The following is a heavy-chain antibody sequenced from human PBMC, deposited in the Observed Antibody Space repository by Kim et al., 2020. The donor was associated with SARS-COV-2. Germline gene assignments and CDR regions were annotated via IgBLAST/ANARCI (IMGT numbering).Heavy chain of an antibody. D-gene: IGHD3-3*01. J-gene: IGHJ5*02. Sequence: SVKVSCKASGGTFSSYAISWVRQAPGQGLEWMGRIIPILGIANYAQKFQGRVTITVDKSTSTAYMELSSLRSEDTAVYYCARLCDFWSGYYRSWFDPWGQGTLVTVSS. V-gene: IGHV1-69*04. CDR3: ARLCDFWSGYYRSWFDP. CDR1: GGTFSSYA. CDR2: IIPILGIA.